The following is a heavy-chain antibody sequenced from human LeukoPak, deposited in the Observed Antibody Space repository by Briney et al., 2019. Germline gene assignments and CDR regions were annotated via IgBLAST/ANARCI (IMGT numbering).Heavy chain of an antibody. CDR3: ARLAVGSPFDY. CDR1: GGSISSSSYS. D-gene: IGHD3-10*01. J-gene: IGHJ4*02. V-gene: IGHV4-39*01. Sequence: SETLSLTCAVSGGSISSSSYSWGWIRQPPGKGLEWIGTIYYTGHTHYNESLESRITMSVDTSKNQFSLRLNSVTTADTALYYCARLAVGSPFDYWGQGALVTVSS. CDR2: IYYTGHT.